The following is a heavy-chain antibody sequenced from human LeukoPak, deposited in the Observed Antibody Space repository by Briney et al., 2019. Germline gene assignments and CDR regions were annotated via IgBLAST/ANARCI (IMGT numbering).Heavy chain of an antibody. CDR3: ARHTYYYDSLDY. Sequence: SETLSLTCTVSGGSISSYYWSWIRRPPGKGLEWIGYIYSSGSTNYNPSLKSRVTISVDTSKNQFSLKLGSVTAADTAVYYCARHTYYYDSLDYWGQGSLVTVSS. V-gene: IGHV4-4*09. CDR2: IYSSGST. CDR1: GGSISSYY. J-gene: IGHJ4*02. D-gene: IGHD3-22*01.